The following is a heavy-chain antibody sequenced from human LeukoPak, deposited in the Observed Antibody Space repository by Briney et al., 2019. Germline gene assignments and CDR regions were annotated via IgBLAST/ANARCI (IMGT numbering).Heavy chain of an antibody. CDR1: GGSFSGYY. Sequence: ETLSLTCAVYGGSFSGYYWSWIRQPPGKGLEWVSSISSSSSYIYYADSVKGRFTISRDNAKNSLYLQMNSLRAEDTAVYYCAREVDKSIDYWGQGTLVTVSS. J-gene: IGHJ4*02. V-gene: IGHV3-21*01. D-gene: IGHD3-22*01. CDR2: ISSSSSYI. CDR3: AREVDKSIDY.